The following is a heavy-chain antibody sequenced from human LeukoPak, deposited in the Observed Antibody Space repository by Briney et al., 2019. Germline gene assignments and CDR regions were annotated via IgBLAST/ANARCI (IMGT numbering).Heavy chain of an antibody. CDR1: GFTFSSYA. V-gene: IGHV3-23*01. J-gene: IGHJ4*02. CDR3: AKRNTALASDY. D-gene: IGHD5-18*01. Sequence: PGGSPRLSCAASGFTFSSYAMTWVRQAPGRGLEWVSAISVSGGSTYYADSVKGRFTISRDNSKNTLYLQMNSLRAEDTAIYYCAKRNTALASDYWGQGTLVTVSS. CDR2: ISVSGGST.